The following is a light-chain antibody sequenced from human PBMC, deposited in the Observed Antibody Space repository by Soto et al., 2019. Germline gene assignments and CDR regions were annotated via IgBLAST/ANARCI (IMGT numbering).Light chain of an antibody. CDR2: AAS. V-gene: IGKV1-39*01. Sequence: DIQMTQSPSSLSVSVGDRVTITCRASQSISRNLNWYQHKPGKAPKLLIYAASSLQNGVQSRFSGGGSGTEFTLSISSLQPEDFGTYYCQQSYTTASITFGQGTRLEIK. J-gene: IGKJ5*01. CDR3: QQSYTTASIT. CDR1: QSISRN.